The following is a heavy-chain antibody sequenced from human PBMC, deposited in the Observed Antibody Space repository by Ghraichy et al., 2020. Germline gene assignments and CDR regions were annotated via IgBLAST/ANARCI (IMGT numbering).Heavy chain of an antibody. J-gene: IGHJ3*02. Sequence: ASVKVSCKASGYTFTSYYMHWVRQAPGQGLEWMGVINPSAGSTTYAQKFQGRVTMTRDTSTNTVYMELSSLRSEDTAVYYCARLSFGIRAFESWGQGTMVTVSS. D-gene: IGHD1-14*01. CDR1: GYTFTSYY. V-gene: IGHV1-46*01. CDR3: ARLSFGIRAFES. CDR2: INPSAGST.